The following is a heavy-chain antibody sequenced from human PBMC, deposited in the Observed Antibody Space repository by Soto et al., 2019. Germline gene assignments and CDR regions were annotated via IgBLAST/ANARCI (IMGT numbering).Heavy chain of an antibody. CDR3: ARMWRGYNAN. CDR2: FYYSGST. Sequence: SAALSLTCNVSSGYTSTEDYYWSWIRQYPGKGLEWIGNFYYSGSTYYNPSLKSRITISVDTSKNQFSLKLSSVTAADTAVYYCARMWRGYNANGGQG. CDR1: SGYTSTEDYY. V-gene: IGHV4-31*03. J-gene: IGHJ1*01. D-gene: IGHD2-8*01.